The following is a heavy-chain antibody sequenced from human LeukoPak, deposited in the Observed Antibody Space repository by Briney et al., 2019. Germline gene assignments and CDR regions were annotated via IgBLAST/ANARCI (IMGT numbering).Heavy chain of an antibody. CDR2: INPNSGGT. CDR1: GYTFTGYY. CDR3: ARGTGRINYGSGSYSSWFDP. D-gene: IGHD3-10*01. J-gene: IGHJ5*02. Sequence: VKVSCKASGYTFTGYYMHWVRQAPGQGLEWMGWINPNSGGTNYAQKFQGWVTMTRDTSISTAYMELSRLRSDDTAVYYCARGTGRINYGSGSYSSWFDPWGQGTLVTVSS. V-gene: IGHV1-2*04.